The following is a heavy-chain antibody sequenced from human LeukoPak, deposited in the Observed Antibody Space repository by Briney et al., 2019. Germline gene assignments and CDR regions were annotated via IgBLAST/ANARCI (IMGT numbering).Heavy chain of an antibody. CDR3: ARGFYGSDSY. CDR1: GASVSSSNW. J-gene: IGHJ4*02. Sequence: TSETLSLTCAVSGASVSSSNWWIWVRQPPKKGLEWIGEIHHSGSTNYNPSLKSRVTMSVDTSKNQISLRLSSVTAADTAVYYCARGFYGSDSYWGQGNLVTVSS. D-gene: IGHD6-19*01. CDR2: IHHSGST. V-gene: IGHV4-4*02.